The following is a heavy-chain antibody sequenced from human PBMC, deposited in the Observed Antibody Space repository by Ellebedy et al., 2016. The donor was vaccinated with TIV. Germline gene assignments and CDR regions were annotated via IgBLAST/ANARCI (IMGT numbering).Heavy chain of an antibody. Sequence: GGSLRLXXAASGFTFSSYWMSWVRQAPGKGLEWVANIKQDGSEKYYVDSVKGRFTISRDNAKNSLYLQMNSLRAEDTAVYYCARVSSGWPYYYYYGMDVWGQGTTVTVSS. CDR3: ARVSSGWPYYYYYGMDV. V-gene: IGHV3-7*01. D-gene: IGHD6-19*01. J-gene: IGHJ6*02. CDR2: IKQDGSEK. CDR1: GFTFSSYW.